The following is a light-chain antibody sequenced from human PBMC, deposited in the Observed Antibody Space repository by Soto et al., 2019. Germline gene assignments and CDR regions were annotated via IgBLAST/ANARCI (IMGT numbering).Light chain of an antibody. CDR2: DVS. V-gene: IGLV2-11*01. CDR1: SSDVGGYNY. CDR3: CSYAGTYTWV. J-gene: IGLJ3*02. Sequence: QSVLTQPRSVSGSPGQSVTISCTGTSSDVGGYNYVSWYQHHPGKAPKLMIYDVSKRPSGVPDRFSGSKSGNTASLTISGRQAEDEADYYCCSYAGTYTWVFGGGTQLTVL.